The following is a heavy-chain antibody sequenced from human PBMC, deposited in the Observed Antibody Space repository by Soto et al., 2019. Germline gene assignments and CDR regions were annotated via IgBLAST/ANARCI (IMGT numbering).Heavy chain of an antibody. V-gene: IGHV3-48*01. Sequence: PGGSLRLSCAASGFIFSDYWMSWVRQAPGKGLEWVSYISSSSSVIDYADSVKGRFTVSRDNARNSLYLQMNSLRAEDTAVYYCARDLSWGSNWYYYMDVWGKGTTVTVSS. D-gene: IGHD7-27*01. CDR2: ISSSSSVI. CDR1: GFIFSDYW. J-gene: IGHJ6*03. CDR3: ARDLSWGSNWYYYMDV.